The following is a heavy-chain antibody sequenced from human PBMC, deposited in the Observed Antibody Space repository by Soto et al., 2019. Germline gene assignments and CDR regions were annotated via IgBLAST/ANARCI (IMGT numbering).Heavy chain of an antibody. CDR1: GGSISSGGYY. Sequence: PSETLSLTCTVSGGSISSGGYYWSWIRQHPGKGLEWIGYIYYSGSTYYNPSPKSRVTISVDTSKNQFSLNVNSVTDADTAVYYCGRGLFKVGDTGSYYYYYGMDVWGQGTTVTVSS. CDR3: GRGLFKVGDTGSYYYYYGMDV. V-gene: IGHV4-31*03. D-gene: IGHD1-26*01. CDR2: IYYSGST. J-gene: IGHJ6*02.